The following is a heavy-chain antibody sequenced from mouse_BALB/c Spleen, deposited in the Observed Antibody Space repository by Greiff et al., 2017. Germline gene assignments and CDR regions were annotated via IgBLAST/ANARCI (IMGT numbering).Heavy chain of an antibody. J-gene: IGHJ1*01. Sequence: EVHLVESGGGLVKPGGSLKLSCAASGFTFSSYAMSWVLQSPEKRLEWVAEISSGGSYTYYPDTVTGRFTISRDNAKNTLYLEMSSLRSEDTAMYYCARDLRRYFDVWGAGTTVTVSS. V-gene: IGHV5-9-4*01. CDR1: GFTFSSYA. CDR2: ISSGGSYT. D-gene: IGHD1-1*01. CDR3: ARDLRRYFDV.